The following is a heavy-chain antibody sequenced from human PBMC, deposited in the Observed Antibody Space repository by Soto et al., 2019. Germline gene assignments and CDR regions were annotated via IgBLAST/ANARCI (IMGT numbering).Heavy chain of an antibody. CDR2: ISYDGITK. CDR1: GFTFSSYG. V-gene: IGHV3-30*18. J-gene: IGHJ6*02. Sequence: VQLVESGGGVVQPGRSLRLSCAASGFTFSSYGMNWVRQAPGKGLEWVALISYDGITKYYADSVKGRFTISRDNAKNTQYLPMNSLRPEDTAVYYCAKGLDIVLVPGTIGPYYYYGVDVWGQGTTVTVSS. D-gene: IGHD2-2*03. CDR3: AKGLDIVLVPGTIGPYYYYGVDV.